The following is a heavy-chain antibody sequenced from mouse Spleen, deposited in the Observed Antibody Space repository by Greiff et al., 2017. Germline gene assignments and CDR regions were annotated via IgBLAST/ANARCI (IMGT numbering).Heavy chain of an antibody. CDR2: ISTYYGNT. V-gene: IGHV1S137*01. J-gene: IGHJ3*01. Sequence: LVESGPELVKPGASVKMSCKASGYTFTDYNMHWVKQSHGKSLEWIGVISTYYGNTNYNQKFKGKATMTVDKSSSTAYMELARLTSEDSAVYYCARGGLYDYLFAYWGQGTLVTVSA. CDR1: GYTFTDYN. CDR3: ARGGLYDYLFAY. D-gene: IGHD2-4*01.